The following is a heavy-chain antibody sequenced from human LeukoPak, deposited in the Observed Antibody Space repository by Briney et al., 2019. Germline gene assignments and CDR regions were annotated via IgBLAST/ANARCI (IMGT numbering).Heavy chain of an antibody. D-gene: IGHD2-8*01. CDR3: TAEKNGSPHY. V-gene: IGHV4-39*07. CDR2: IYYTGST. CDR1: RGSISSSSYY. Sequence: SETLSLTCTVSRGSISSSSYYWSWVRQPPGKGLEWIASIYYTGSTYYNPSLKSRVTISLDMSKNEFFLTMSSVTAADTAVYFCTAEKNGSPHYWGQGTQVTVSS. J-gene: IGHJ4*02.